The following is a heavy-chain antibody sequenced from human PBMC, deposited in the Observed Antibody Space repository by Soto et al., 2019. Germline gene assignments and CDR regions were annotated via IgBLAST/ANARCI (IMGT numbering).Heavy chain of an antibody. J-gene: IGHJ4*02. Sequence: TLSLTCTVSGGSISSGDYYWSWIRQPPGKGLEWIGYIYYSGSTYYNPSLKSRVTISVDTSKNQFSLKLSSVTAADTAVYYCARDSGIRYYYDSSGYSVFDYWGQGTLVTVSS. CDR3: ARDSGIRYYYDSSGYSVFDY. D-gene: IGHD3-22*01. V-gene: IGHV4-30-4*01. CDR1: GGSISSGDYY. CDR2: IYYSGST.